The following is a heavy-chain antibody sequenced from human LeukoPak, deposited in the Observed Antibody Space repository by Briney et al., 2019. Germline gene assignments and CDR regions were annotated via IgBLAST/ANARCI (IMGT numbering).Heavy chain of an antibody. J-gene: IGHJ4*02. CDR3: ARGASRISWPGIDY. Sequence: GGSLRLSGAASGFTVSSNLMTWVRQSPGRGLEWLSSSYSAGATYYADSVKGRFTISRDHSNNSVSLQMTNLRVEDTAIYYCARGASRISWPGIDYWGQGTLVTVSS. CDR1: GFTVSSNL. D-gene: IGHD3-3*02. V-gene: IGHV3-53*01. CDR2: SYSAGAT.